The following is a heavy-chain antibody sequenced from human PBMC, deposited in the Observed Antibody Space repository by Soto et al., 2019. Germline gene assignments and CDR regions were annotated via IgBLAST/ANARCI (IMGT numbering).Heavy chain of an antibody. CDR1: GYTFTDYG. CDR3: ASERGHYKYFDY. Sequence: QVQLVQSGAEVKKPGASVKVSCKTSGYTFTDYGFTWVRQAPGQGLEWMGCVSTYNDHINYAQKFQGRVTMTTDTSTSTAYMELRGLRSDDTALYYCASERGHYKYFDYWGQGTLVTVSS. J-gene: IGHJ4*02. D-gene: IGHD4-4*01. CDR2: VSTYNDHI. V-gene: IGHV1-18*01.